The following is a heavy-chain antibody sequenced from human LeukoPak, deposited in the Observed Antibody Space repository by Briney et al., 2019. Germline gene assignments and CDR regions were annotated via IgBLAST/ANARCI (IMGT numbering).Heavy chain of an antibody. J-gene: IGHJ4*02. V-gene: IGHV3-7*01. D-gene: IGHD2-2*01. CDR3: AVYCSSTNCQRMGGPPFEH. CDR1: GFTFSNYW. CDR2: IKFDGSDK. Sequence: GGSLRLSCAASGFTFSNYWISWVRQAPGKGLEWVANIKFDGSDKFYVDSVKGRFTISRDNAKNLLYLQMNSLRAEDTAVYYCAVYCSSTNCQRMGGPPFEHWGQGALVTVSS.